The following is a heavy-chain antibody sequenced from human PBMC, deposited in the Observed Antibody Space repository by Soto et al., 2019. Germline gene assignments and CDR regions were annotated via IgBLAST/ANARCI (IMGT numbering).Heavy chain of an antibody. V-gene: IGHV3-21*01. D-gene: IGHD2-2*02. Sequence: GGSLRLSCVGSGFTFSTYSINWVRQAPGKGLEWVSSISSRSDIYYADSVKGRFTISRDNAKNSVSLQMNSLRAEDTAVYYCAREYTAWPLAYGLDFWGQGTSGTVSS. CDR1: GFTFSTYS. J-gene: IGHJ6*02. CDR2: ISSRSDI. CDR3: AREYTAWPLAYGLDF.